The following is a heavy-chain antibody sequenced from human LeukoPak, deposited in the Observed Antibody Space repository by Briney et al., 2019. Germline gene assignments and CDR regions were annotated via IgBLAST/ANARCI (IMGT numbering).Heavy chain of an antibody. CDR3: ARDFITLTGYFQH. V-gene: IGHV1-18*01. Sequence: ASVKVSCKASGYTFTSYGISWVRQAPGQGLEWMGWISGYNGNTNYAQNVQGRVTMTTDTSTSTAYMELRSLRSDDTAVYYCARDFITLTGYFQHWGQGTLVTVSS. CDR2: ISGYNGNT. J-gene: IGHJ1*01. D-gene: IGHD3-22*01. CDR1: GYTFTSYG.